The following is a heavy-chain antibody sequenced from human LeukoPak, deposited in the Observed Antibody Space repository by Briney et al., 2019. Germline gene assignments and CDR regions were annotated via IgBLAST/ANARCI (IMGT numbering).Heavy chain of an antibody. Sequence: GASVKVSCKASGGTFSSYAISWVRQAPGQGLEWMGRIIPILGIANYAQKFQGRVTITADKSTSTAYMELSSLRSEDTAVYYCARSYQVVVVPAAIYYWGQGTLVTVSS. CDR2: IIPILGIA. J-gene: IGHJ4*02. V-gene: IGHV1-69*04. D-gene: IGHD2-2*02. CDR1: GGTFSSYA. CDR3: ARSYQVVVVPAAIYY.